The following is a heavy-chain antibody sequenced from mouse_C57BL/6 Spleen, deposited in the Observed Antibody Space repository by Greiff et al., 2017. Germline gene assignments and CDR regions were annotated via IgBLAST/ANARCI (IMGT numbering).Heavy chain of an antibody. CDR1: GYTFTDYE. J-gene: IGHJ3*01. V-gene: IGHV1-15*01. D-gene: IGHD2-4*01. CDR3: TRHDYDGSFAY. CDR2: IDPETGGT. Sequence: QVQLKESGAELVRPGASVTLSCKASGYTFTDYEMHWVKQTPVHGLEWIGAIDPETGGTAYNQKFKGKAILTADKSSSTAYMELRSLTSEDSAVYYCTRHDYDGSFAYWGQGTLVTVSA.